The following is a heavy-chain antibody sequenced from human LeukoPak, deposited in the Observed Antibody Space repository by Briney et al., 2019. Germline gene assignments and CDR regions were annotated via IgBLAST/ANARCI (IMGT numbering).Heavy chain of an antibody. J-gene: IGHJ4*02. CDR2: INPSGGST. V-gene: IGHV1-46*01. CDR3: ARDDYDDRSGYQHSTRNDY. CDR1: GYTFTSYY. Sequence: GASVKVSCKASGYTFTSYYMHWVRQAPGQGLEWMGIINPSGGSTNNAQKFQGRVTMTRDTSTSTVYMELSSLRSEDTAVYYCARDDYDDRSGYQHSTRNDYWGQGTLVTVSS. D-gene: IGHD3-22*01.